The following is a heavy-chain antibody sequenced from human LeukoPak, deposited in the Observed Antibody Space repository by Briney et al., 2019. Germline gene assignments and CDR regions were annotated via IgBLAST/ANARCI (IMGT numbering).Heavy chain of an antibody. J-gene: IGHJ5*02. CDR2: ISSSSSYT. V-gene: IGHV3-21*05. Sequence: KAGGSLRLSCAASGFIFSSYSMNWVRQAPGKGLEWVSYISSSSSYTNYAHSVKGRFTISRDNAKNSLYLQMNSLRAEDTAVYYCARDSCSGGSCYAPFDPWGQGTLVTVSS. CDR1: GFIFSSYS. CDR3: ARDSCSGGSCYAPFDP. D-gene: IGHD2-15*01.